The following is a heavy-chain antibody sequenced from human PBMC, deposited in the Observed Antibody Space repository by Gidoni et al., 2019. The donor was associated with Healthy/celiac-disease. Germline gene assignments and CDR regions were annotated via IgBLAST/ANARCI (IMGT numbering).Heavy chain of an antibody. CDR3: ARSGSGSYYLYDAFDI. Sequence: QVQLVESGGGVVQPGRSLRLSCAASGFTFSSYGMHWVRQAPGKGLEWVAVIWYDGSNKYYADSVKGRFTISRDNSKNTLYLQMNSLRAEDTAVYYCARSGSGSYYLYDAFDIWGQGTMVTVSS. D-gene: IGHD3-10*01. CDR1: GFTFSSYG. V-gene: IGHV3-33*01. CDR2: IWYDGSNK. J-gene: IGHJ3*02.